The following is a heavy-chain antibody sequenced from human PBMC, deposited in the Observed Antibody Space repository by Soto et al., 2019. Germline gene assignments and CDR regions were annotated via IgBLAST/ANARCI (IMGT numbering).Heavy chain of an antibody. Sequence: PGGSLRLSCAASGFTFSSYAMHWVRQAPGKGLEWVAVISYDGSNKYYADSVKGRFTISRDNSKNTLYLQMNSLRAEDTAVYYCARLGIEYSSSSVGGFDYWGQGTLVTSPQ. J-gene: IGHJ4*02. CDR1: GFTFSSYA. V-gene: IGHV3-30-3*01. D-gene: IGHD6-6*01. CDR2: ISYDGSNK. CDR3: ARLGIEYSSSSVGGFDY.